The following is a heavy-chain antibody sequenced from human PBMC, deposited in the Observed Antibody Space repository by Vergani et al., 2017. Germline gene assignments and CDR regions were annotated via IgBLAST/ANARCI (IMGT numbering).Heavy chain of an antibody. Sequence: QVQLVESGGGVVQPGRSLRLSCAASGFTFSRNGMHWVRQTPGRGLEWVAVISYDGNKKNYADSVKGRFTISRDNSKNTLYLEMNALRAEDTAVYYCARDFLTRVTTLDYYYMGVWGKGTTVTVSS. J-gene: IGHJ6*03. CDR1: GFTFSRNG. CDR3: ARDFLTRVTTLDYYYMGV. CDR2: ISYDGNKK. D-gene: IGHD1-1*01. V-gene: IGHV3-30*03.